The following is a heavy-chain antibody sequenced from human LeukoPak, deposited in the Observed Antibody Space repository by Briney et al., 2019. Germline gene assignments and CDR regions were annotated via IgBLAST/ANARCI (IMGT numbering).Heavy chain of an antibody. CDR3: TIFGYCNSSSCLGDH. CDR2: INPNSGGT. J-gene: IGHJ4*02. V-gene: IGHV1-2*02. D-gene: IGHD2-15*01. CDR1: GYTFSGCY. Sequence: PGASVKVSCKASGYTFSGCYMHWVRQAPGQGLEWMGWINPNSGGTNFAQKFQGRVTMTRDTSISTAYMDLASLRSDDTAVYYCTIFGYCNSSSCLGDHWGQGTLVTVSS.